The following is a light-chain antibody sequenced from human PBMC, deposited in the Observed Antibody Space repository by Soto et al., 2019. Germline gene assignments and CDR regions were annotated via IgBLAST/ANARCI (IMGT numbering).Light chain of an antibody. V-gene: IGKV1-27*01. Sequence: DLQMTQPPPSLSASVGDRVTVTCRASHDIGNSLAWYQQRPGKSPRLLIYDASSLQSGVSPRFSGSGSGTNFTLAINSLRPEDVATFYCQNYNSAPLNFAGGTKV. CDR2: DAS. J-gene: IGKJ4*01. CDR1: HDIGNS. CDR3: QNYNSAPLN.